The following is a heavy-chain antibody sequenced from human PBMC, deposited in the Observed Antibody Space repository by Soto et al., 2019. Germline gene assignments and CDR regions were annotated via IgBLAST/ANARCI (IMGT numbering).Heavy chain of an antibody. CDR1: GFTFSDYY. J-gene: IGHJ4*02. CDR2: SSDSGTFT. V-gene: IGHV3-11*06. D-gene: IGHD1-1*01. Sequence: QVHLVESGGGLVKPGGSLRLSCAASGFTFSDYYMSWIRQAPGKGLEWLSYSSDSGTFTRYADSVKGRFSISRDNAKNWLYLQINSLRGEDTAIYYCARSGDNYNLLDYWGRGTPVTVSS. CDR3: ARSGDNYNLLDY.